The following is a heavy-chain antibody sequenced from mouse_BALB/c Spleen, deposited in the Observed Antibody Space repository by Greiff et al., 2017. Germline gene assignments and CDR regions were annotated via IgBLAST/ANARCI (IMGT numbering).Heavy chain of an antibody. CDR1: GFTFSSYA. Sequence: EVQLVESGGGLVKPGGSLKLSCAASGFTFSSYAMSWVRQTPEKRLEWVASISSGGSTYYPDSVKGRFTISRDNARNILYLQMSSLRSEDTAMYYCARGLYDYDVGVYFDYWGQGTTLTVSS. D-gene: IGHD2-4*01. CDR3: ARGLYDYDVGVYFDY. J-gene: IGHJ2*01. CDR2: ISSGGST. V-gene: IGHV5-6-5*01.